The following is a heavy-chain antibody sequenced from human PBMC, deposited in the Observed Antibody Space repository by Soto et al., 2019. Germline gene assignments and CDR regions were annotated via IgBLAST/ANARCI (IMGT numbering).Heavy chain of an antibody. V-gene: IGHV4-59*12. CDR3: GRGDYANAFDI. J-gene: IGHJ3*02. D-gene: IGHD4-17*01. Sequence: NPSETLSLTCTVSGGSISSYYWSWIRQPPGKGLEWIGYIYYSGSTNYNPSLKSRVTISIDRSKNQFSLKLSSVTAADTAVYYCGRGDYANAFDIWGQGTMVTVSS. CDR2: IYYSGST. CDR1: GGSISSYY.